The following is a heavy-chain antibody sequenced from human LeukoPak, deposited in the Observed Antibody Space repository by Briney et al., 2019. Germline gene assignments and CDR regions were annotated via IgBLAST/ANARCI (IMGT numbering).Heavy chain of an antibody. CDR2: IKQDGSEK. Sequence: GGSLRLSCAASGFTFSSYWMSWVRQAPGKGLEGVANIKQDGSEKYYVDSVKGGFTISRENAKNSLYLQMNSLRAEDTAVYYCASFYDFWSGYGFDYWGQGTLVTVSS. J-gene: IGHJ4*02. D-gene: IGHD3-3*01. CDR3: ASFYDFWSGYGFDY. CDR1: GFTFSSYW. V-gene: IGHV3-7*01.